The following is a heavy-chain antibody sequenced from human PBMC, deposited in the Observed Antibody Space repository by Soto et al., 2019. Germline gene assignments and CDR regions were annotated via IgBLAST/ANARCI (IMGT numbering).Heavy chain of an antibody. J-gene: IGHJ4*02. V-gene: IGHV3-23*01. CDR2: IGSRGGST. CDR3: AKEPGADFGDYCDH. CDR1: GFIFSNYA. Sequence: EVNLLESGGGLVQPGGSLRLSCAACGFIFSNYAMTWVRQAPGKGLEWVSGIGSRGGSTYYADSVKGRFSISRDNSKNTLYLQMNSLGAEDTAVYYCAKEPGADFGDYCDHWGQGTLVTVSS. D-gene: IGHD4-17*01.